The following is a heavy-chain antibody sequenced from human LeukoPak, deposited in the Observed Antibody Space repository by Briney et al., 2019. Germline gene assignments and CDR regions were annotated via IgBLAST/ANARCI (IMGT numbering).Heavy chain of an antibody. D-gene: IGHD7-27*01. Sequence: PGGSLTLYCAASRFTFSSYAMSWVRQAPGKGLEWVSAISGSGGSTYYADSVKGRFTISRDNSKNTLYLQMNSLRAEDTAVYYCAKDRRGTNWARPYYYYDYMDVWGKGTTVTVSS. CDR1: RFTFSSYA. CDR3: AKDRRGTNWARPYYYYDYMDV. J-gene: IGHJ6*03. V-gene: IGHV3-23*01. CDR2: ISGSGGST.